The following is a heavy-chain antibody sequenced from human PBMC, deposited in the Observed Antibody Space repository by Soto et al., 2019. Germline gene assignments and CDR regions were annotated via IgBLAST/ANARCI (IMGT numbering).Heavy chain of an antibody. J-gene: IGHJ6*02. D-gene: IGHD1-26*01. Sequence: SETLSLTCAVSGYSISSGYYWGWIRQPPGKGLEWIGSIYHSGSTYYNPSLKSRVTISVDTSKNQFSLKLSSVTAADTAVYYCARWRWDYAMDAWGQGTTVS. V-gene: IGHV4-38-2*01. CDR3: ARWRWDYAMDA. CDR2: IYHSGST. CDR1: GYSISSGYY.